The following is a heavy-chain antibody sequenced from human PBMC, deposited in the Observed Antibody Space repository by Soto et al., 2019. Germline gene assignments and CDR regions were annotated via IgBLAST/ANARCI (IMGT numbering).Heavy chain of an antibody. Sequence: PGGSLRLSCAASGFTFSSYSMNWVRQAPGKGLEWVSSISSSSSYIYYADSVKGRFTTSRDNAKNSLYLQMNSLRAEDTAVYYCARLLPDTAMVTPDYWGQGTLVTVSS. D-gene: IGHD5-18*01. J-gene: IGHJ4*02. V-gene: IGHV3-21*01. CDR2: ISSSSSYI. CDR1: GFTFSSYS. CDR3: ARLLPDTAMVTPDY.